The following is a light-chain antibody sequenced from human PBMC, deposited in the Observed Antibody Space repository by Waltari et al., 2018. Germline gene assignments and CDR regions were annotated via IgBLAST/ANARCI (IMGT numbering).Light chain of an antibody. V-gene: IGKV1-39*01. CDR1: QSISTY. J-gene: IGKJ4*01. Sequence: DIQMTQSPSSLSASVGDRVTITCRASQSISTYLNWYQQKPGKAPKLPIYAASSLESGVPSRLSGSGSGTDFTLTISSLQPEDFGSYYCQQSYSTPLTFGGGTKVEIK. CDR3: QQSYSTPLT. CDR2: AAS.